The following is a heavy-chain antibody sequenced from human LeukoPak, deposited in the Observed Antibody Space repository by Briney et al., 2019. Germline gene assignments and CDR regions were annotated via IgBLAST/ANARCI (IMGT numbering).Heavy chain of an antibody. V-gene: IGHV3-23*01. CDR2: ISAGGTIT. J-gene: IGHJ4*02. CDR1: GFTFSSYS. CDR3: AAKTPGATPFDY. Sequence: PGGSLRLSCAASGFTFSSYSMSWVRQAPGKGLEWVSVISAGGTITYYADSVKGRFTISRDNSKNTLYPQMNSLRAEDTAVYYCAAKTPGATPFDYWGQGTLVTVSS. D-gene: IGHD1-26*01.